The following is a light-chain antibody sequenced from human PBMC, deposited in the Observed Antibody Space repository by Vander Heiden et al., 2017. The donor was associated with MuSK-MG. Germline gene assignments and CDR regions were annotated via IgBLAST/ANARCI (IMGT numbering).Light chain of an antibody. V-gene: IGKV1-39*01. Sequence: DIQMAQSPSSLSVSLGDRVTLPCRASQSISSYLNWYQQKPGKAPKLLIYAACSLQSGVPSRFSGSGSGTDFTLTISSLQPEDFATYFCQQSYSTLMYTFGQGTKLEIK. CDR2: AAC. CDR3: QQSYSTLMYT. J-gene: IGKJ2*01. CDR1: QSISSY.